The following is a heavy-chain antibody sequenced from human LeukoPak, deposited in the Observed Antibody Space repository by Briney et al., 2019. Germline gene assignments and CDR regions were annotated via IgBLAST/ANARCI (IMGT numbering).Heavy chain of an antibody. D-gene: IGHD6-13*01. CDR2: IKEDGSEK. J-gene: IGHJ4*02. Sequence: GGSLRLSCAASGFTFSTYWMSWVRQAPGKGLEWVANIKEDGSEKYYLDSVKGRFTISRDNAKNSLYLQMNSLRAEDTAVYFCTREAAAGIDYWGQGTLVTVSS. V-gene: IGHV3-7*01. CDR1: GFTFSTYW. CDR3: TREAAAGIDY.